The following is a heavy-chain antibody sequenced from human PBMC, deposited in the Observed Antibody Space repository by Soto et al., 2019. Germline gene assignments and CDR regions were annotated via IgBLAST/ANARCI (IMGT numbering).Heavy chain of an antibody. CDR2: ISDGGST. J-gene: IGHJ6*02. CDR3: AGYCSRSICHEDHYFGLEV. Sequence: SKALSVTFNVSGASIYTYDWNWIRQSPWNRLECIGDISDGGSTNYKPSLESRVTISLDASKKQVSLKLRSVSAADTYRYFCAGYCSRSICHEDHYFGLEVWAQGPTVTVS. V-gene: IGHV4-59*01. CDR1: GASIYTYD. D-gene: IGHD2-2*01.